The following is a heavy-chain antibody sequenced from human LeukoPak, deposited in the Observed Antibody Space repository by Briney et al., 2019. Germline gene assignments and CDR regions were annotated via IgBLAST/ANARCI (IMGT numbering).Heavy chain of an antibody. D-gene: IGHD5-18*01. CDR1: GGSISGTNYY. V-gene: IGHV4-39*07. Sequence: SETLSLTRTVSGGSISGTNYYWGWIRQPPGKGLEWIGEINHSGSTNYNPSLKSRVTISVDTSKNQFSLKLSSVTAADTAVYYCARERYRFWPDYWGQGTLVTVSS. CDR2: INHSGST. CDR3: ARERYRFWPDY. J-gene: IGHJ4*02.